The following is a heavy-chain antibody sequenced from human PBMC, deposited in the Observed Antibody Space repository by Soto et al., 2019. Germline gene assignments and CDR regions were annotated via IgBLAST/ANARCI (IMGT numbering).Heavy chain of an antibody. CDR3: AKGDFDILTGLDY. CDR2: ISWNSVSI. CDR1: GFTFKDYA. D-gene: IGHD3-9*01. Sequence: SLRLSCAGSGFTFKDYAMHWVRQVPGKGLEWVAGISWNSVSIGYADSVKGRFTISRDDAKNSLYLQMNSLRTEDTALYYCAKGDFDILTGLDYWGRGTLVTVSS. V-gene: IGHV3-9*01. J-gene: IGHJ4*02.